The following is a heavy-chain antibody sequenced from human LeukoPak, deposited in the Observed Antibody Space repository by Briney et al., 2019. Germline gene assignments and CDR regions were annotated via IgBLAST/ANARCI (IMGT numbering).Heavy chain of an antibody. CDR2: IDYSGTT. D-gene: IGHD5-24*01. CDR3: ARDPGTEMATMVDY. V-gene: IGHV4-39*07. CDR1: GDSISSDSFY. Sequence: SETLSLTCTVSGDSISSDSFYWDWFRQPPGKGLEWIRTIDYSGTTSYNPSLKSRVTISVDTSKNQFSLRLRSVTAADTAVYYCARDPGTEMATMVDYWGQGTLVTVSS. J-gene: IGHJ4*02.